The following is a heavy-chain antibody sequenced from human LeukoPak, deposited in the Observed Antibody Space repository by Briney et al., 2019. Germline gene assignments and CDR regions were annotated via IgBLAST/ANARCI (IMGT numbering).Heavy chain of an antibody. V-gene: IGHV3-7*01. D-gene: IGHD2-21*01. CDR1: GFTFSSYW. CDR3: ANLFLSVTARYYMDV. J-gene: IGHJ6*03. Sequence: PGGSLRLSCAASGFTFSSYWMSWVRQAPGKGLEWVANIKQDGSEKYYVDSVKGRFTISRDNAKNSLYLQMTSLRAEDTAVYYCANLFLSVTARYYMDVWGKGTTVTVSS. CDR2: IKQDGSEK.